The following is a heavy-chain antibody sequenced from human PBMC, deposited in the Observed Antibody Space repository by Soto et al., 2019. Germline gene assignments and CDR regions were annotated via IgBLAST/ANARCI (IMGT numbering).Heavy chain of an antibody. CDR1: GFSLSNAGLG. J-gene: IGHJ5*02. Sequence: QVTVKESGPVLVKPTETLTLTCTVSGFSLSNAGLGVSWIRQPPGKDLEWLAHIFSNDEKSYSTSLKSRLTISKDTSKSQVVLTMTNIDPVDTATYYCASTYSTSWYWFDPWGHGTLVTVSS. CDR2: IFSNDEK. CDR3: ASTYSTSWYWFDP. D-gene: IGHD6-13*01. V-gene: IGHV2-26*04.